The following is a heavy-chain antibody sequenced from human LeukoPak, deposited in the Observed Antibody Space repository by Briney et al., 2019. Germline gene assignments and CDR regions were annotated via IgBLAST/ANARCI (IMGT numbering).Heavy chain of an antibody. D-gene: IGHD3-22*01. J-gene: IGHJ4*02. CDR1: GYTFTSYA. CDR3: ARVIGDSSGYYYVSDY. CDR2: INAGNGNT. Sequence: GASVTVSCTASGYTFTSYAMHWVRQAPGQRLEWMGWINAGNGNTEYSQKFQGRVTITRDTSASTAYMELSSLRSEDTAVYYCARVIGDSSGYYYVSDYWGQGTLVTVSS. V-gene: IGHV1-3*01.